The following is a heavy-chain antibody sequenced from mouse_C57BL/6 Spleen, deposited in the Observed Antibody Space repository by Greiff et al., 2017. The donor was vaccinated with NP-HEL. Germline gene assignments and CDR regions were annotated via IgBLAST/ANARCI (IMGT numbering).Heavy chain of an antibody. J-gene: IGHJ3*01. V-gene: IGHV1-5*01. CDR2: IYPGNSDT. CDR3: TSEGYYAGIAY. CDR1: GYTFTSYW. D-gene: IGHD2-3*01. Sequence: VQLQESGTVLARPGASVKMSCKTSGYTFTSYWMHWVKQRPGQGLEWIGVIYPGNSDTSYNEKFKGKAKLTAVTSASTAYMELSSLTNEDYAVYYCTSEGYYAGIAYWGQGTLVTVSA.